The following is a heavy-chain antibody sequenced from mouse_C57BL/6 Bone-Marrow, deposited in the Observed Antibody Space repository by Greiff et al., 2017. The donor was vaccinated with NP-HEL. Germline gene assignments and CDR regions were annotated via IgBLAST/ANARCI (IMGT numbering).Heavy chain of an antibody. CDR1: GYAFTNYL. J-gene: IGHJ2*01. Sequence: QVQLQQSGAELVRPGTSVKVSCKASGYAFTNYLIEWVKQRPGQGLEWIGVINPGSGGTNYNEKFKGKATLTADKSSSTAYMQLSSLTSEDSAVYFCARSRTMVTTDYWGQGTTLTVSS. CDR3: ARSRTMVTTDY. CDR2: INPGSGGT. V-gene: IGHV1-54*01. D-gene: IGHD2-2*01.